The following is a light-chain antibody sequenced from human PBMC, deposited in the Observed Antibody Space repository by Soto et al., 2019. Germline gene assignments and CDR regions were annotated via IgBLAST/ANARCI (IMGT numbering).Light chain of an antibody. CDR2: AAS. Sequence: DIQMTQSPSSLSASVGDRVTITCRASQNISSYLNWYQQKPGKATKLLIYAASSLQRGVPSRFSGSGSGTDFTLTISRLQPEDFATYYCQQSYSTPRTFGQGTKADIK. CDR3: QQSYSTPRT. V-gene: IGKV1-39*01. J-gene: IGKJ1*01. CDR1: QNISSY.